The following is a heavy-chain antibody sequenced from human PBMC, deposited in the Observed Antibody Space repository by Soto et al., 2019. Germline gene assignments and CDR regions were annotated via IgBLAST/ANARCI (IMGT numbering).Heavy chain of an antibody. CDR1: GFTFSSYA. D-gene: IGHD6-19*01. CDR2: ISYDGSNK. J-gene: IGHJ4*02. V-gene: IGHV3-30-3*01. Sequence: GGSLRLSCAASGFTFSSYAMHWVRQAPGKGLEWVAVISYDGSNKYYADSVKGRFTISRDNSKNTLYLQMNSLRAEDTAVYYCVLSSGWHEPFDYWGQGTLVTVSS. CDR3: VLSSGWHEPFDY.